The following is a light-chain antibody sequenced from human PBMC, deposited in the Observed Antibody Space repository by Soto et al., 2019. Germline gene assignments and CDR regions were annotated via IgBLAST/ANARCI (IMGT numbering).Light chain of an antibody. V-gene: IGKV1-5*01. CDR2: DAS. Sequence: DIQMTQSPSTLSASVGDRVTITCRASQSISNWLAWYQQKPGKAPKLLIYDASSLESGVPSRFSGSGSGTELNLTISGLQPDDIATYYCQQFNSYPLTFGGGTKVEIK. CDR1: QSISNW. CDR3: QQFNSYPLT. J-gene: IGKJ4*01.